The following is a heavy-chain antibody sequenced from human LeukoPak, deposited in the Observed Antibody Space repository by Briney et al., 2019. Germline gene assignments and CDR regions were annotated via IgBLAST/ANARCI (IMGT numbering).Heavy chain of an antibody. V-gene: IGHV4-39*07. D-gene: IGHD4-17*01. CDR2: IYYSGST. J-gene: IGHJ4*02. Sequence: SETLSLTCTVSGGSISSSSYYWGWIRQPPGKGLEWIGSIYYSGSTYYNPSLKSRVTISVDTSKNQFSLKLSSVTAADTAVYYCARDHRGYGDPDYWGQGTLVTVSS. CDR1: GGSISSSSYY. CDR3: ARDHRGYGDPDY.